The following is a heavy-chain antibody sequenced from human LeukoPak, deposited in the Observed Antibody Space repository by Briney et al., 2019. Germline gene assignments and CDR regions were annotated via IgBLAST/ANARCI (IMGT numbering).Heavy chain of an antibody. CDR2: INTVSTYI. CDR3: ARLRRNSDRSGFYYYYDC. CDR1: GFTFSSYS. J-gene: IGHJ4*02. V-gene: IGHV3-21*01. Sequence: GGSLRLSCAASGFTFSSYSFNWVRQAPGKGLEWVSSINTVSTYIYYADSVRGRFTISRDNAKDSLWLQMNSLRAEDSAVYYCARLRRNSDRSGFYYYYDCWGQGTLVTVSS. D-gene: IGHD3-22*01.